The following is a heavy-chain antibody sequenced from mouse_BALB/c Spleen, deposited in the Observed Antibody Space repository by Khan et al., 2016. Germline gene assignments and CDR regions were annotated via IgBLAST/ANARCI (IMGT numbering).Heavy chain of an antibody. CDR2: IHYSGST. CDR3: VRRDANYVMDY. V-gene: IGHV3-1*02. Sequence: EVQLQESGPDLVKPSQSLSLTCTVTGNSITSGYSWHWIRQFPGNILEWMGYIHYSGSTNYSPSLKSRISITRDTSKNQFFLQLNSVTTEDTATYYCVRRDANYVMDYWGQGTSVTVSS. CDR1: GNSITSGYS. J-gene: IGHJ4*01.